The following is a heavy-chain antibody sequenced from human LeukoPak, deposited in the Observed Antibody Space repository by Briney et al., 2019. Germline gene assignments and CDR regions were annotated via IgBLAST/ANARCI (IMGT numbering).Heavy chain of an antibody. D-gene: IGHD3-10*01. Sequence: GGSLRLSCAASGFTFSSYGMHWVRQAPGKGLEWVAVISYDGSNKYYADSVKGRFTNYGDNSKNALYLQMNSLRAEDTAVYDCAKVGGLLWFGEFHFDYWGQGTLVTVSS. CDR2: ISYDGSNK. V-gene: IGHV3-30*18. CDR3: AKVGGLLWFGEFHFDY. CDR1: GFTFSSYG. J-gene: IGHJ4*02.